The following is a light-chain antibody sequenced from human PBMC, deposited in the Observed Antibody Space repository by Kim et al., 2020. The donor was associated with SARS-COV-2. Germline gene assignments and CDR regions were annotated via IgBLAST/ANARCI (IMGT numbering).Light chain of an antibody. CDR2: QDN. J-gene: IGLJ2*01. CDR3: QAWDSNMEV. CDR1: KLGDKY. V-gene: IGLV3-1*01. Sequence: SPGQTASSTCSGHKLGDKYACWYQQRPGQSPVLVIYQDNKRPSGIPERFSGSNSGNTATLTISGTQAMDEADYYCQAWDSNMEVFGGGTQLTVL.